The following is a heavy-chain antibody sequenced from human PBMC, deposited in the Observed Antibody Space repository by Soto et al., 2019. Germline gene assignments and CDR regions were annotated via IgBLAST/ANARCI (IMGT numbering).Heavy chain of an antibody. J-gene: IGHJ4*02. CDR1: GFSFRTYP. D-gene: IGHD6-19*01. CDR2: ISYDGSGE. Sequence: QLHLVESGGGVVRPGESLRLSCVDSGFSFRTYPMHWVRQAPGKGLEWVALISYDGSGEGYGESVRDRFTVSRDNSKNTLYLQLNSLRPEVTGVYYCATSSGYLNYFDFWGQGTLVTVSS. V-gene: IGHV3-30-3*01. CDR3: ATSSGYLNYFDF.